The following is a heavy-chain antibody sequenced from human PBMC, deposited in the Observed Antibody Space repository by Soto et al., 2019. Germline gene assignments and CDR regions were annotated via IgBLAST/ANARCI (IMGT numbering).Heavy chain of an antibody. V-gene: IGHV3-48*04. CDR3: AKSTGGTANGMGV. Sequence: GGSLSLSCAASGFTFSSYSMNWVRQAPGKGLEWVSYISSSSSTIYYADSVKGRFTISRDNAKNSLYLQMNSLRAEDTALYYCAKSTGGTANGMGVWGQGTTVTVSS. J-gene: IGHJ6*02. D-gene: IGHD2-8*02. CDR2: ISSSSSTI. CDR1: GFTFSSYS.